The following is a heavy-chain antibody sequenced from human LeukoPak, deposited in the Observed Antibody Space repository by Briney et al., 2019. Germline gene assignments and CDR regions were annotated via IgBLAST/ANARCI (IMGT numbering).Heavy chain of an antibody. V-gene: IGHV5-51*01. CDR2: IYPGDSDT. J-gene: IGHJ3*02. CDR1: GYTFSSYW. Sequence: HGESLKISCKGAGYTFSSYWIGWVRQMPGKGLEWMGSIYPGDSDTRYSPSFQGQVTFSADESISTAYLRWSRLKASDTAIYYCARRKYQLLSAFDIWGQGTMVTVSS. CDR3: ARRKYQLLSAFDI. D-gene: IGHD2-2*01.